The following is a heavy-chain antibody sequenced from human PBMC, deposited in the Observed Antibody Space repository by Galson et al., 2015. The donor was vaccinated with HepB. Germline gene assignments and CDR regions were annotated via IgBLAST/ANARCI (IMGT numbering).Heavy chain of an antibody. CDR3: AKDPSRLLEAGRLDS. Sequence: SLRLSCAASGFNFSSYWMTWFRQAPGKGLEWVANIKHDGSETWYVDYMRGRFTISRDNAKNSLYLQMDSLRVEDTAVYYCAKDPSRLLEAGRLDSWGQGTLVTVSS. CDR2: IKHDGSET. D-gene: IGHD6-19*01. V-gene: IGHV3-7*01. CDR1: GFNFSSYW. J-gene: IGHJ4*02.